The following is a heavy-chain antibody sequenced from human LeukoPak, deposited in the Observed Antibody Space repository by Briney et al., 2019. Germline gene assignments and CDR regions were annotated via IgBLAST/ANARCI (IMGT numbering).Heavy chain of an antibody. CDR2: IYWDDAK. V-gene: IGHV2-5*02. Sequence: SGPTLVKRTQTLTLTCTFSGFSLSTSGVGVGWILPPPGKALEWLAFIYWDDAKRYIPSLNSRLTISTDTPKNQVVLTLANMGPVDTATYYRAHRHDDYAKGYDFDYWGLGNLGTVSS. CDR1: GFSLSTSGVG. CDR3: AHRHDDYAKGYDFDY. J-gene: IGHJ4*02. D-gene: IGHD3-16*01.